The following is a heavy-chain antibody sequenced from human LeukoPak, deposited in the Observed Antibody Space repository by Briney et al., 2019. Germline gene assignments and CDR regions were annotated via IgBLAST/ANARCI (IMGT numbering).Heavy chain of an antibody. V-gene: IGHV3-11*03. CDR3: ARRYCSGGSCYNPY. D-gene: IGHD2-15*01. CDR2: ISSSSTYT. CDR1: SFTFSDYY. J-gene: IGHJ4*02. Sequence: GGSLRLSCAAYSFTFSDYYMSWIRQAPGKGLEWVSYISSSSTYTNYADSVKGRFTISRDNAKNSLYLQMNSLRAEDTAVYYCARRYCSGGSCYNPYWGQGTLVTVSS.